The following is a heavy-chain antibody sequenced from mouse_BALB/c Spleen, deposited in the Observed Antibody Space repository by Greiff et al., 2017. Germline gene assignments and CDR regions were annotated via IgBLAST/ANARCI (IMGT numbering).Heavy chain of an antibody. CDR3: ARSTALDY. V-gene: IGHV5-17*02. D-gene: IGHD1-2*01. CDR1: GFTFSSFG. Sequence: EVKVVESGGGLVQPGGSRKLSCAASGFTFSSFGMHWVRQAPEKGLEWVAYISSGSSTIYYADTVKGRFTISRDNPKNTLFLQMTSLRSEDTAMYYCARSTALDYWGQGTTLTVSS. CDR2: ISSGSSTI. J-gene: IGHJ2*01.